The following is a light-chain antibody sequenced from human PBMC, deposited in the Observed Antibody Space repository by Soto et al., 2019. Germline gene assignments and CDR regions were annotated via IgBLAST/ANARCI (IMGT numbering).Light chain of an antibody. CDR1: QAIRNE. J-gene: IGKJ1*01. Sequence: IQMTQSPSSLSASVGDRVTITCRPSQAIRNELGWYQQKPGKAPKLLIYAASSLQSGVPSRFSSSGSGTDFTLTISSLPPEDFATYYCLQDYNYPRTFGQGTKVDIK. CDR3: LQDYNYPRT. V-gene: IGKV1-6*01. CDR2: AAS.